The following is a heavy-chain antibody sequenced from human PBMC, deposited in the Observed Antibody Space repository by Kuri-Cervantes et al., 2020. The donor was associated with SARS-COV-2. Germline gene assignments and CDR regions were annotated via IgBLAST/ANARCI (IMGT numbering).Heavy chain of an antibody. CDR1: GGSISSYY. CDR3: ARHIRVAGSFDY. V-gene: IGHV4-59*08. CDR2: IYYSGST. J-gene: IGHJ4*02. Sequence: SETLSLTCTVSGGSISSYYWSWIRQPPGKGLEWIGYIYYSGSTNYNPSLKSRVTISVDTSKNQFSLKLSSVTAADTAVYYCARHIRVAGSFDYWGQGTLVTSSS. D-gene: IGHD6-19*01.